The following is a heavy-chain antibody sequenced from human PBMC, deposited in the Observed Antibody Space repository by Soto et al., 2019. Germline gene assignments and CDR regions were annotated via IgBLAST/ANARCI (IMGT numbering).Heavy chain of an antibody. V-gene: IGHV1-69*02. D-gene: IGHD2-21*01. Sequence: QVQLVQSGAEVKKPGSSVKVSCKDSGGTFSTYSMFWVRQAPGQGLEWMGSIIPMLGIRNYAKRFQDRVTSTADTSTATAHMELSSLRSEDTALYYCTIGSWSGEVFDIWGQGKMVTVSS. CDR3: TIGSWSGEVFDI. CDR1: GGTFSTYS. CDR2: IIPMLGIR. J-gene: IGHJ3*02.